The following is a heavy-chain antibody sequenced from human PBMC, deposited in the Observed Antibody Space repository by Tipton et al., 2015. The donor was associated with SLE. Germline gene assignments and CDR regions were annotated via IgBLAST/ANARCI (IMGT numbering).Heavy chain of an antibody. D-gene: IGHD3-3*01. J-gene: IGHJ5*02. V-gene: IGHV4-59*08. Sequence: TLSLTCTVSDASISTYFWSWIRQPPGKGLEWIGYIYYSGSTNYNPSLKSRVTMSVDTSKNQFSLRLSSVTAADTAVYYCASLPTVWSWFDPWGQGPLVTVSS. CDR3: ASLPTVWSWFDP. CDR2: IYYSGST. CDR1: DASISTYF.